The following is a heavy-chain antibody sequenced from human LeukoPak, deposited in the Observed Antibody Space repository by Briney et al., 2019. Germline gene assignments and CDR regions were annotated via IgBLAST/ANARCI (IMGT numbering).Heavy chain of an antibody. Sequence: KLWGSLRLCCAASGFTFSTYNMNWVRQAPGKGLEWVSSISGSSSYIYYADSVKGRFTISRDNAKNTLYLQMNSLRAEDTAVYYCARDFDRYYFDYWGQGTLVTVSS. D-gene: IGHD3-9*01. CDR3: ARDFDRYYFDY. J-gene: IGHJ4*02. CDR2: ISGSSSYI. V-gene: IGHV3-21*01. CDR1: GFTFSTYN.